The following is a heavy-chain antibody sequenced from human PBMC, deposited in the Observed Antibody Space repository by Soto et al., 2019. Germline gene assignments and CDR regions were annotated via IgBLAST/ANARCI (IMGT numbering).Heavy chain of an antibody. CDR2: IIPIFGTA. V-gene: IGHV1-69*13. D-gene: IGHD3-22*01. J-gene: IGHJ3*02. CDR1: GGTFSSYA. Sequence: GASVKVSCKASGGTFSSYAISWVRQAPGQGLEWMGGIIPIFGTANYAQKFQGGVTITADESTSTAYMELSSLRSEDTAVYYCARDTGYDSSGYYRGAFDIWGQGTMVTVSS. CDR3: ARDTGYDSSGYYRGAFDI.